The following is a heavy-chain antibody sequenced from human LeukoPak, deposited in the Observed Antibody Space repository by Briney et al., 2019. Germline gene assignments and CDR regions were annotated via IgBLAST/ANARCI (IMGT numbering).Heavy chain of an antibody. D-gene: IGHD3-10*01. Sequence: SETLSLTCIVSGGSISSGNYYWGWIRQSPGKGLEWIGSIYSRGSTYYNPSLKSRVIVSSDMSKNQFSLMLNSVTAADTAVYYCARGVRGYFGSGTSSRPFDYWGQGTLVTVSS. CDR1: GGSISSGNYY. J-gene: IGHJ4*02. CDR2: IYSRGST. CDR3: ARGVRGYFGSGTSSRPFDY. V-gene: IGHV4-39*07.